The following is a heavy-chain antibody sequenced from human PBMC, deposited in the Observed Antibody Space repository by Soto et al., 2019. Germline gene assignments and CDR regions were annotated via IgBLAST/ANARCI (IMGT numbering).Heavy chain of an antibody. Sequence: SETLSLTCAVYGGSFSGYYWSWIRQPPGKGLEWIGEINHSGSTNYNPSLKSRVTISVDTSKNQFSLKLSSVTAADTAVYYCARGGEAAAGKNGGMDVWGQGTTVS. J-gene: IGHJ6*02. D-gene: IGHD6-13*01. V-gene: IGHV4-34*01. CDR2: INHSGST. CDR3: ARGGEAAAGKNGGMDV. CDR1: GGSFSGYY.